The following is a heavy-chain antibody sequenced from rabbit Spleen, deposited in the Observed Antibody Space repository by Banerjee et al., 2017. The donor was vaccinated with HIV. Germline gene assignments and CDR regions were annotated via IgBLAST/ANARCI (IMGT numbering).Heavy chain of an antibody. J-gene: IGHJ4*01. CDR3: ARDKASTSGDYGPYYFDL. CDR2: INTYTGKP. V-gene: IGHV1S45*01. D-gene: IGHD1-1*01. Sequence: QEQLVESGGGLVQPEGSLTLACKASGFSFSDRDVMCWVRQAPGKGLQWIACINTYTGKPVYATWAKGRFTISRTSSTTVTLQMTSLTAADTATYFCARDKASTSGDYGPYYFDLWGPGTLVTVS. CDR1: GFSFSDRDV.